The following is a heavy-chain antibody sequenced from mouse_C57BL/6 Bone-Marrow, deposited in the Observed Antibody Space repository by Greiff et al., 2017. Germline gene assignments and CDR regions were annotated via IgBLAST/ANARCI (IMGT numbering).Heavy chain of an antibody. CDR3: ARSRDDAMDY. D-gene: IGHD3-3*01. J-gene: IGHJ4*01. Sequence: QVQLQQSGAELVRPGTSVKMSCKASGYTFTNYWLGWAKQRPGHGLEWIGDIYPGGGYTNYNEKFKGKATLTADKSYSTAYMQFSGLTSEDSAIYYCARSRDDAMDYWGQGTSVTVSS. CDR2: IYPGGGYT. V-gene: IGHV1-63*01. CDR1: GYTFTNYW.